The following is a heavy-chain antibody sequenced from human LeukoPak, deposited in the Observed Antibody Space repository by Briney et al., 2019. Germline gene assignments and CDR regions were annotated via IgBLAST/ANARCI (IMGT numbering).Heavy chain of an antibody. CDR1: GFTFSRSA. CDR3: AKDANYLDSSGFFTAFDY. V-gene: IGHV3-23*01. CDR2: ISGNGQQR. Sequence: GGSLRLSCSPSGFTFSRSAMTWVRQFPGKGLEWVSTISGNGQQRYYGDSVKGRFSVSRDNSKNTLYLQMDSLRADDSALYFCAKDANYLDSSGFFTAFDYWGQGTLVTVSS. J-gene: IGHJ4*02. D-gene: IGHD3-22*01.